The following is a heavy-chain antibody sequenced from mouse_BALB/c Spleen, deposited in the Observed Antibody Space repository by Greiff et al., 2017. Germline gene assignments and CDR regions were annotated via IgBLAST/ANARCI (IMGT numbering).Heavy chain of an antibody. CDR3: ARYGGSSYWYFDV. V-gene: IGHV1-4*02. CDR2: INPSSGYT. Sequence: QVQLQQSAAELARPGASVKMSCKASGYTFTSYTMHWVKQRPGQGLEWIGYINPSSGYTEYNQKFKDKTTLTADKSSSTAYMQLSSLTSEDSAVYYCARYGGSSYWYFDVWGAGTTVTVSS. D-gene: IGHD1-1*01. J-gene: IGHJ1*01. CDR1: GYTFTSYT.